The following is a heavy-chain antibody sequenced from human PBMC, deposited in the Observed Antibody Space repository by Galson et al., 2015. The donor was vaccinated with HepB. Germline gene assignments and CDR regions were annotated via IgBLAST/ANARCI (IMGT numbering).Heavy chain of an antibody. Sequence: SLRLSCAASGFTVSSNYMSWVRLAPGKGLEWVSVIYSGGSTYYADSVKGRFTISRDNSKNTLYLQMNSLRAEDTAVYYCARAILSLRIAVAGPVYGMDVWGQGTTVTVSS. V-gene: IGHV3-66*01. CDR1: GFTVSSNY. CDR3: ARAILSLRIAVAGPVYGMDV. D-gene: IGHD6-19*01. CDR2: IYSGGST. J-gene: IGHJ6*02.